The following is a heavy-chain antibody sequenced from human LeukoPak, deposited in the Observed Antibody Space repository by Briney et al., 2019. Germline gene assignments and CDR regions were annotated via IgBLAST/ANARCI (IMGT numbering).Heavy chain of an antibody. Sequence: ASVKVSCKASGYTFTNYAMNWVRQAPGQGLEWTGWINTNTGNPTYAQGFTGRFVFSLDTSVSTAYLQISSLKAEDTAVYYCARAYSGYDLYYYYYMGVWGKGTTVTVSS. J-gene: IGHJ6*03. CDR2: INTNTGNP. D-gene: IGHD5-12*01. CDR1: GYTFTNYA. CDR3: ARAYSGYDLYYYYYMGV. V-gene: IGHV7-4-1*02.